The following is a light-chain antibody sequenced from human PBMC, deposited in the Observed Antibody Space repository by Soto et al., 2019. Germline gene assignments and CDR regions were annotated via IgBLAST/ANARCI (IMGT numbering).Light chain of an antibody. CDR3: QQSHSSHLT. CDR2: VAS. J-gene: IGKJ1*01. Sequence: DIQMTQSPSSLSASVGDRLTITCRASQSIGPYLSWYQQKPGKPPSLLIYVASALEGGVPSRFSGRGSGTDVTRTNSRQQPEDLATYFCQQSHSSHLTFGEGTKVEI. CDR1: QSIGPY. V-gene: IGKV1-39*01.